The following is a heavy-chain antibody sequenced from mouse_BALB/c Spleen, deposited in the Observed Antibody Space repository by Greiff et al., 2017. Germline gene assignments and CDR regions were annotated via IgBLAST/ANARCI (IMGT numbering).Heavy chain of an antibody. D-gene: IGHD1-1*02. Sequence: QVQLQQSGAELVRPGTSVKVSCKASGYAFTNYLIEWVKQRPGQGLEWIGVINPGSGGTNYNGKFKGKATLTAGKSSSTAYMQLSSLTSDDSAGYCCARSHAGGGGGQGTSLTVAS. CDR1: GYAFTNYL. V-gene: IGHV1-54*01. CDR2: INPGSGGT. J-gene: IGHJ2*03. CDR3: ARSHAGGG.